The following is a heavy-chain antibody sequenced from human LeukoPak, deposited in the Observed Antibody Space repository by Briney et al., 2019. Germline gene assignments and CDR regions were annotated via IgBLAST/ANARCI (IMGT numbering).Heavy chain of an antibody. CDR2: IHHSGIT. Sequence: KTSETLSLTCTVSGGSISSYYWSWIRQPPGKGLEWIGSIHHSGITHYNPSLKSPFTISVDTSKNQFSLKLNSVTVAETAVYYCARGMGWFDPWSQGTLVTVSS. CDR3: ARGMGWFDP. D-gene: IGHD5-24*01. V-gene: IGHV4-59*05. J-gene: IGHJ5*02. CDR1: GGSISSYY.